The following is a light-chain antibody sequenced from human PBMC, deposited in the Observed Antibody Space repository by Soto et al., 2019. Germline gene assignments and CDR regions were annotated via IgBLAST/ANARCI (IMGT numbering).Light chain of an antibody. CDR3: LQYNSHSWT. Sequence: DIQMTQSPSTLSASVGDRVTITCRASQSINSWLDWYQHKPGEAPKLLIYKASSLESGVPSRFSGSGSGTEFTPTISTLQPEDFASYYCLQYNSHSWTFGQETKVEMK. J-gene: IGKJ1*01. V-gene: IGKV1-5*03. CDR2: KAS. CDR1: QSINSW.